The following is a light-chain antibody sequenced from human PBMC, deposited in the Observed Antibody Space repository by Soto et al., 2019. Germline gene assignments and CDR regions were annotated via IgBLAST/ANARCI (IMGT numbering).Light chain of an antibody. Sequence: EIVLTQSPATLSLSPGERATLSCRASQSVPRNHLAWYQQKPGQAPRLLIYGASSRATGIPDRFSGSGSEADFTLTISSLEPEDFAVYYCQQYASSYTFGQGTKLEIK. V-gene: IGKV3-20*01. CDR1: QSVPRNH. CDR2: GAS. CDR3: QQYASSYT. J-gene: IGKJ2*01.